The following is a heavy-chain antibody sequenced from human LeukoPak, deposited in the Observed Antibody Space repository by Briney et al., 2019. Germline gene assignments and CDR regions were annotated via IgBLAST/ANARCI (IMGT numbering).Heavy chain of an antibody. CDR3: AREEGATHYFDY. J-gene: IGHJ4*02. Sequence: SETLSLTCTVSGGSISSGDYYWSWIRQPPGKGLEWIGYIYYSGSTYYNPSLKSRVTISVDTSKNQFSLKLSSVTAADTAVYYCAREEGATHYFDYWGQGTLVTVSS. V-gene: IGHV4-30-4*01. CDR1: GGSISSGDYY. CDR2: IYYSGST. D-gene: IGHD5-12*01.